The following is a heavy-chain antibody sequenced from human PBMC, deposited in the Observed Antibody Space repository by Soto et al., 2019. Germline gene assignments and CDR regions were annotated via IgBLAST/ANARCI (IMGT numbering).Heavy chain of an antibody. D-gene: IGHD6-13*01. CDR2: IYYSGST. Sequence: QVQLQESGPGLVKPSQTLSLTCTVSGGSISSGGYYWSWIRQHPGKGLEWIGYIYYSGSTYYNPSLKSRVTLAVDPSKNQFSLNLSSVTAADTAVYYCARDQAAAGRGDAFDIWGQGTMVTVSS. CDR3: ARDQAAAGRGDAFDI. V-gene: IGHV4-31*03. CDR1: GGSISSGGYY. J-gene: IGHJ3*02.